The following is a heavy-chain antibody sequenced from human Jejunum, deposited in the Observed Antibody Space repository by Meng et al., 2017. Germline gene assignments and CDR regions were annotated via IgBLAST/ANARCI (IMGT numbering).Heavy chain of an antibody. CDR3: AGGYNYYRESSAYSY. Sequence: GGSLRLSCAASGFTFGDYYMDWVRQAPGKGLEWVGRSRNKGDSSTTQYAASVRGRFTISRDDSRNSLSLQMNSLKTEDTAMYYCAGGYNYYRESSAYSYWGQGTLVTVSS. CDR2: SRNKGDSSTT. CDR1: GFTFGDYY. J-gene: IGHJ4*02. V-gene: IGHV3-72*01. D-gene: IGHD3-22*01.